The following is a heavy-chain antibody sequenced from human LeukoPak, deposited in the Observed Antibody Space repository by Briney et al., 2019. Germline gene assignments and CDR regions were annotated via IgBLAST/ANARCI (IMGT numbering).Heavy chain of an antibody. J-gene: IGHJ6*03. CDR3: AKNRGAGSHYYYHMNV. CDR1: GFTFSHYA. V-gene: IGHV3-23*01. D-gene: IGHD1-26*01. Sequence: GGSLRLSCAASGFTFSHYAVSWVPQAPGKGREWVPIINTGGSAYYADSVKGRFTISRDNSKNTLYLQLNSLRVEDTAVYYCAKNRGAGSHYYYHMNVWGKGTTVTVSS. CDR2: INTGGSA.